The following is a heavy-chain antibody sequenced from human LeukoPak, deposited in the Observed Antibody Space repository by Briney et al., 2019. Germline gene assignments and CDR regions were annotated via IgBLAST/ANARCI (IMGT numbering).Heavy chain of an antibody. Sequence: GASVKVSCKASGYTFTSYDINWVRQATGQGLEWMGWMNPNSGNTGYAQKFQGRVTMTRNTSISTAYMELSSLRSEDTAVYYCARGRVRSGNNGIGYCGQGTLVTVSS. J-gene: IGHJ4*02. CDR1: GYTFTSYD. CDR3: ARGRVRSGNNGIGY. CDR2: MNPNSGNT. D-gene: IGHD2-8*01. V-gene: IGHV1-8*01.